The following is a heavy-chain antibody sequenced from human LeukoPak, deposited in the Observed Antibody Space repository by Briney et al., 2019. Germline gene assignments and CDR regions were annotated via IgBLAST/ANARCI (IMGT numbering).Heavy chain of an antibody. J-gene: IGHJ4*02. CDR3: VREALKAAFDY. Sequence: GGSLRLSCAASGFTFSSYGMHWVRQAPGKGLEWVAVISYDGSNKYYADSVKGRFTISRDNAKNSLYLQMNSLRAEDTAVYYCVREALKAAFDYWGQGTLVTVSS. CDR1: GFTFSSYG. D-gene: IGHD6-13*01. CDR2: ISYDGSNK. V-gene: IGHV3-30*03.